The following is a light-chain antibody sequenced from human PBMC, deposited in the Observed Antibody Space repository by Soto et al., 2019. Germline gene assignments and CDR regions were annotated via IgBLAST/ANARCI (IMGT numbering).Light chain of an antibody. Sequence: QSVLTQPASVSGSPGQSITISCTGTSSDVGGYNYVSWYQQHPGKAPKLMIYDVSNRPSGVSNRFSGSKSGNTASLTISGLQAEDEADYYCSSYTSSSFWVFGGGTKL. CDR2: DVS. CDR1: SSDVGGYNY. V-gene: IGLV2-14*01. CDR3: SSYTSSSFWV. J-gene: IGLJ3*02.